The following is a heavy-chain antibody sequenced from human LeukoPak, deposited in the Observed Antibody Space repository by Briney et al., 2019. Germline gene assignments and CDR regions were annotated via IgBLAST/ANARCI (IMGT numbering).Heavy chain of an antibody. CDR1: GYSISSGYY. CDR2: IYHSGST. CDR3: ARRLQDCSSTSCYGAFDI. J-gene: IGHJ3*02. D-gene: IGHD2-2*01. V-gene: IGHV4-38-2*01. Sequence: SETLSPTCAVSGYSISSGYYWGWIRQPPGKGLEWIGSIYHSGSTYYNPSLKSRVTISVDTSKNQFSLKLSSVTAADTAVYYCARRLQDCSSTSCYGAFDIWGQGTMVTVSS.